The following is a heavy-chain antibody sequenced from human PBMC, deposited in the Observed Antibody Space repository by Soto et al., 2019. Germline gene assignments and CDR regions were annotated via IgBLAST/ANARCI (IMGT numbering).Heavy chain of an antibody. J-gene: IGHJ4*02. CDR1: GFTFSSYS. CDR3: ARDGGYSYGPFDY. CDR2: ISSSSSTI. Sequence: EVQLVESRGGLVQPGGSLRLSCAASGFTFSSYSMNWVRQAPGKGLEWVSYISSSSSTIYYADSVKGRFTISRDNAKNSLYLQMNSLRAEDTAVYYCARDGGYSYGPFDYWGQGTLVTVSS. D-gene: IGHD5-18*01. V-gene: IGHV3-48*01.